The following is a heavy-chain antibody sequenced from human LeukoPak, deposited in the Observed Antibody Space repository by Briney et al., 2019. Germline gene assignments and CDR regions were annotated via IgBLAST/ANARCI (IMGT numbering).Heavy chain of an antibody. J-gene: IGHJ4*02. Sequence: GGSLRLSCAASGFTFINYGMHWVRQAPGKGLEWVAVISYDGTNKYYADSVKGRSTISRDNSKNTLYLQMNSLKTDDTAVYYCANYGDYQYFDYWGQGTPVTVSS. V-gene: IGHV3-30*18. CDR2: ISYDGTNK. CDR1: GFTFINYG. CDR3: ANYGDYQYFDY. D-gene: IGHD4-17*01.